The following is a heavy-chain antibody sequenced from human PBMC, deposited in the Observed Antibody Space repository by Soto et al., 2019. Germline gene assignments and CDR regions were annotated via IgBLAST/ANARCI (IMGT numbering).Heavy chain of an antibody. CDR3: AKDHKD. Sequence: GGSLRLSCAASGFTFSSYAMSWVRQTPGKGLEWVSAIGGSGGSTYYADSVKGRFTISRDNSKNTLYLQMNGLRAEDAALYFCAKDHKDWGQGTLVTVSS. J-gene: IGHJ4*02. V-gene: IGHV3-23*01. CDR2: IGGSGGST. CDR1: GFTFSSYA.